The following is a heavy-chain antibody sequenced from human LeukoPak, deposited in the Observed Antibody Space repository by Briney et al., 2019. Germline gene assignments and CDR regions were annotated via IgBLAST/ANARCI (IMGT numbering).Heavy chain of an antibody. CDR3: ARERGYGGTFDY. J-gene: IGHJ4*02. CDR1: GGSISSGGYC. CDR2: IYASGSI. D-gene: IGHD4-23*01. Sequence: PSETLSLTCTVSGGSISSGGYCWSWIRQPAGKGLEWIGRIYASGSINYNSSLRGRVTISVDASKNQISLNLTSVTAADTAVYYCARERGYGGTFDYWGQGTLVTVSS. V-gene: IGHV4-61*02.